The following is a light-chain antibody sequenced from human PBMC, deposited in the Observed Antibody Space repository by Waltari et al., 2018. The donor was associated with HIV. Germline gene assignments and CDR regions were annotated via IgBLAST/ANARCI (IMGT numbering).Light chain of an antibody. V-gene: IGLV1-40*01. CDR1: RYNTGDRYK. CDR3: QSYDSSLSGWV. CDR2: GNN. J-gene: IGLJ3*02. Sequence: QSVLPQPPPVSAAPGQRSTISCTGSRYNTGDRYKEHWYQQLPGTAPKPLIYGNNKRPSGVPDRFSGSKSATSAALAITELQAEDEADYYCQSYDSSLSGWVFGGGTKLTVL.